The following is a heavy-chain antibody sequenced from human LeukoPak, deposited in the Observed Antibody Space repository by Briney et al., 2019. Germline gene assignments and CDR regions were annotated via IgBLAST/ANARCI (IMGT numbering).Heavy chain of an antibody. D-gene: IGHD6-19*01. V-gene: IGHV4-39*07. CDR1: GGSISSSSYY. J-gene: IGHJ4*02. Sequence: PSETLSLTCTVSGGSISSSSYYWGWIRQPPGKGLEWIGSIYYSGSTYYNPSLKSRVTISVDTSKNQFSLKLSSVTAADTAVYYCARDGRAGAGTSLDYWGQGTLVTVSS. CDR3: ARDGRAGAGTSLDY. CDR2: IYYSGST.